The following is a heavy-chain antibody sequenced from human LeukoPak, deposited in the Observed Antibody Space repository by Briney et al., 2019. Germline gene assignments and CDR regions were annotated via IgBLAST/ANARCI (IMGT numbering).Heavy chain of an antibody. D-gene: IGHD6-13*01. CDR2: INPSGGST. CDR3: ARGPGYSSSWYSGYFDY. J-gene: IGHJ4*02. CDR1: GYTFTSYY. V-gene: IGHV1-46*04. Sequence: ASVKVSCKASGYTFTSYYMHWVRQAPGQGLEWMGIINPSGGSTSYAQKLQGRVTMTRDTSTSTVYMELSSLRSEDTAVYYCARGPGYSSSWYSGYFDYWGQGTLVTVSS.